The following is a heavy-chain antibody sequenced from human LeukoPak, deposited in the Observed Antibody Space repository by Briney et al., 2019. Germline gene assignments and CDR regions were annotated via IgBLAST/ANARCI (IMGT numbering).Heavy chain of an antibody. D-gene: IGHD6-13*01. Sequence: SGPTLVKPTQTLTLTCTFSGFSLSTGEVGVGWIRQPPGKALEWLALIYWDDDKHYSPSLKSRLTITKDTSKNQVVLTMTNVDPVDTATYYCAHRQGVAAAAGNWFDPWGHGTLVTVSS. CDR2: IYWDDDK. CDR1: GFSLSTGEVG. V-gene: IGHV2-5*02. J-gene: IGHJ5*02. CDR3: AHRQGVAAAAGNWFDP.